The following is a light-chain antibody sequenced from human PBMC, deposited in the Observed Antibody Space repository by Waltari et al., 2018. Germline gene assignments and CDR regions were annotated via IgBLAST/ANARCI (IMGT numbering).Light chain of an antibody. CDR2: RAS. J-gene: IGKJ2*01. V-gene: IGKV4-1*01. CDR3: LQCHNTPYT. CDR1: HSSSNEDS. Sequence: DIVMTQSPDSLAVSLGERATINCKSSHSSSNEDSLAWYQQKPGQPPKLLIYRASTRESGVPDRFSGSGSGTDFTLTITSVQAEDVAVYYCLQCHNTPYTFGQGTRLEIK.